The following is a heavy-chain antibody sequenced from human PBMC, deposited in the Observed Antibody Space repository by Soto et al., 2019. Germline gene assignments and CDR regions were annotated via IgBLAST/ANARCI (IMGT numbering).Heavy chain of an antibody. V-gene: IGHV4-59*01. J-gene: IGHJ5*02. CDR1: GASINDYY. D-gene: IGHD6-13*01. Sequence: SETLSLTCTVSGASINDYYWSWIRQTPGKGLEWVGFMYYSETTKYNPSLKGRVNMSLDTSKNQASLHLKSVTAADTAVYYCARANSSTWYKLEYKWFDPWGQGTLVTVSS. CDR3: ARANSSTWYKLEYKWFDP. CDR2: MYYSETT.